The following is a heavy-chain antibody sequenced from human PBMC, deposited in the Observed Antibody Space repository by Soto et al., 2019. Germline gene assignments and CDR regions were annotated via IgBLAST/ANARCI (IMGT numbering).Heavy chain of an antibody. CDR3: ARGYSGYDWDFDY. Sequence: SETLSLTCTVSGGSISSYYWSWIRQPPGKGLEWIGYIYYSGSTNYNPSLKSRVTISVDTSKNQFSLKLSSVTAADTAVYYCARGYSGYDWDFDYWGQGTLVTVSS. D-gene: IGHD5-12*01. CDR1: GGSISSYY. V-gene: IGHV4-59*01. CDR2: IYYSGST. J-gene: IGHJ4*02.